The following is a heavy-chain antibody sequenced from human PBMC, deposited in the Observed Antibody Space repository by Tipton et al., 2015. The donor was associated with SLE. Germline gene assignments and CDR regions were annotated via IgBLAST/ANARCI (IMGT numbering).Heavy chain of an antibody. D-gene: IGHD3-22*01. Sequence: TLSLTCTVSGGSISSSSYYWGWIRQPPGKGLEWIGSIYYSGSTYYNPSLKSRVTISVDTSKNQFSLKLSSVTAADTAVYYCARVPLYYYDSSGYEDAFDIWGQGTMVTVSS. CDR3: ARVPLYYYDSSGYEDAFDI. CDR2: IYYSGST. V-gene: IGHV4-39*07. J-gene: IGHJ3*02. CDR1: GGSISSSSYY.